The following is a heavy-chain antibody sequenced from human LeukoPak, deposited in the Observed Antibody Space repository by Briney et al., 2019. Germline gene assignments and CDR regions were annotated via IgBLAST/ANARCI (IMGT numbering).Heavy chain of an antibody. D-gene: IGHD2-2*01. CDR3: AKDPKHAFLVDAFDI. Sequence: GGSLRLSCAASGFTFSRYAMNWVRQAPGKGLQWVSVISGRGVSTYYADSVKGRFTISRDDSKNTLYLQMHSLRAEDTAVYYCAKDPKHAFLVDAFDIWGQGTMVTVSS. V-gene: IGHV3-23*01. J-gene: IGHJ3*02. CDR1: GFTFSRYA. CDR2: ISGRGVST.